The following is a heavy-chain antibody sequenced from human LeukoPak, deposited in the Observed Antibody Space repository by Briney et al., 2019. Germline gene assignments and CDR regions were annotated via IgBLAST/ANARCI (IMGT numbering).Heavy chain of an antibody. Sequence: GASVKVSCKASGYTFTGYYMHWVRQAPGQGLEWMGWINPNSGGTNYAQKFQGRVTMTRDTSISTAYMELSRLRSDDTAVYYCATEYCGGDCSAFPNANPNDAFDIWGQGTMVTVSS. CDR3: ATEYCGGDCSAFPNANPNDAFDI. D-gene: IGHD2-21*01. V-gene: IGHV1-2*02. J-gene: IGHJ3*02. CDR2: INPNSGGT. CDR1: GYTFTGYY.